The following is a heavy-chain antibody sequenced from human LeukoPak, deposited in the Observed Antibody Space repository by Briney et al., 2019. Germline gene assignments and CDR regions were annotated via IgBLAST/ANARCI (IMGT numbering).Heavy chain of an antibody. J-gene: IGHJ4*02. CDR1: GYTFTGYY. D-gene: IGHD3-9*01. V-gene: IGHV1-2*02. Sequence: EASVTVSSKASGYTFTGYYMHWVRQAPGQGLEWMGWINPNSGGTNYAQKFQGRVTMTRDTSISTAYMELSRLRPDDTAVYYCASGLRYFDDPIDYWGQGTLVTVSS. CDR3: ASGLRYFDDPIDY. CDR2: INPNSGGT.